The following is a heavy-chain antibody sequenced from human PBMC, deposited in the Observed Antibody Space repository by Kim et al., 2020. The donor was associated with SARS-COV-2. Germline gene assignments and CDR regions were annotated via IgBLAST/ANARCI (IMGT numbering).Heavy chain of an antibody. CDR1: GFTFGDYA. V-gene: IGHV3-9*01. Sequence: GGSLRLSCAASGFTFGDYAMHWVRQAPGKGLEWVSGISWNSGSIGYADSVKGRFTISRDNAKNSLYLQMNSLRAEDTALYYCAKDPAAGTMGYYYGMDVWGQGTTVTVSS. CDR2: ISWNSGSI. D-gene: IGHD6-19*01. CDR3: AKDPAAGTMGYYYGMDV. J-gene: IGHJ6*02.